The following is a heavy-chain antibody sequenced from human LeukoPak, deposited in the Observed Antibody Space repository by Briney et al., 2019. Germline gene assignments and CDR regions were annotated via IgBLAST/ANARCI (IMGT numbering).Heavy chain of an antibody. Sequence: GGSLRLSCAASGFTFSSYSMNWVRQAPGKGLEWVGRIKSKTDGGTTDYAAPVKGRFTISRDDSKNTLYLQMNSLKTEDTAVYYCTTGVVVVAATPRYFDYWGQGTLVTVSS. D-gene: IGHD2-15*01. V-gene: IGHV3-15*01. CDR3: TTGVVVVAATPRYFDY. J-gene: IGHJ4*02. CDR1: GFTFSSYS. CDR2: IKSKTDGGTT.